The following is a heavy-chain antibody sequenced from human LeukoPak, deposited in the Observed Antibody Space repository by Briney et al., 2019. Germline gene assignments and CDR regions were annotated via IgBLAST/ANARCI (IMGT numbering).Heavy chain of an antibody. CDR1: VFTFRRYE. CDR3: ARTFCSTTSCYLPPFDY. CDR2: ICSSGGTI. D-gene: IGHD2-2*01. V-gene: IGHV3-48*03. Sequence: GGSLRLSCVASVFTFRRYEMNGVRQAPGKGLAGVSYICSSGGTIYYADSVKGRFTISTDNAKNSLFLQMNSLRAEDTAVYYCARTFCSTTSCYLPPFDYWGQGALVTVSS. J-gene: IGHJ4*02.